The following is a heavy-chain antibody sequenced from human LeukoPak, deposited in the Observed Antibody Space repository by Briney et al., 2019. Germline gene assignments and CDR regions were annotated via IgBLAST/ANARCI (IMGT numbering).Heavy chain of an antibody. J-gene: IGHJ4*02. CDR1: GGSISSGGYY. CDR2: IYTSGST. Sequence: SSETLSLTCTVSGGSISSGGYYWSWIRQPAGKGLEWIGRIYTSGSTNYNPSLKSRVTMSVDTSKNQFSLKLSSVTAANTAVYYCARHPFATPFDYWGRGTLVTVSS. CDR3: ARHPFATPFDY. D-gene: IGHD2-15*01. V-gene: IGHV4-61*02.